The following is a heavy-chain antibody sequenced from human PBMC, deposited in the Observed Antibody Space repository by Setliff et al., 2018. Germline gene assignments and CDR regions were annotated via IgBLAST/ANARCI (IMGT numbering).Heavy chain of an antibody. CDR2: IYHSGST. V-gene: IGHV4-4*02. CDR3: ARQPEGGYYDSSGYYGMAPYYFDY. Sequence: SETLSLTCAVSGGSISSSNWWSWVRQPPGKGLEWIGEIYHSGSTYYNPSLKSRVTISVDTSKNQFSLKLSSVTVADTAVYYCARQPEGGYYDSSGYYGMAPYYFDYWGQGTLVTVSS. D-gene: IGHD3-22*01. CDR1: GGSISSSNW. J-gene: IGHJ4*02.